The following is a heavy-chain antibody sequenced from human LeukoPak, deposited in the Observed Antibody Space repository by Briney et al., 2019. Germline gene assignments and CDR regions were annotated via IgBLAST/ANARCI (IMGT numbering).Heavy chain of an antibody. V-gene: IGHV1-69*13. J-gene: IGHJ3*02. CDR1: GGTFSSYA. Sequence: ASVKVSCKASGGTFSSYAISWVRQAPGQGLEWMGGIIPIFGTANYAQKFQGRVTITADESTSTAYMELSSLRSDDTAVYYCARFPHSYDSSGYYYEAFDIWGQGTMVTVSS. CDR2: IIPIFGTA. CDR3: ARFPHSYDSSGYYYEAFDI. D-gene: IGHD3-22*01.